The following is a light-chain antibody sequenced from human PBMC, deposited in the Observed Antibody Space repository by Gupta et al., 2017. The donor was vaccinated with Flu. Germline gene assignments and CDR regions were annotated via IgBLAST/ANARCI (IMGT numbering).Light chain of an antibody. CDR1: SSNIGTNA. CDR2: SNN. V-gene: IGLV1-44*01. Sequence: RVTISCSGSSSNIGTNAVNWCQQLPGTAPKLLIYSNNQRPSGVPDRFSGSKSGTSASLAISGLQSEDEADYYCATWDDSLNGWVFGGGTKLTVL. J-gene: IGLJ3*02. CDR3: ATWDDSLNGWV.